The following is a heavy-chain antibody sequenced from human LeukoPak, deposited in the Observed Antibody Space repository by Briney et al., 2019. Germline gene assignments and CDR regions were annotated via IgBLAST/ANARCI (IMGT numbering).Heavy chain of an antibody. CDR3: ARGQHYCSGGSCYWFDP. CDR1: GGTFSSYA. J-gene: IGHJ5*02. CDR2: IIPIFGTA. D-gene: IGHD2-15*01. V-gene: IGHV1-69*13. Sequence: GASVKVSCKASGGTFSSYAISWVRQAPGQGLEWMGGIIPIFGTANYAQKFQGRVTITADESTSTAYMELSSLRSEDTAVYYCARGQHYCSGGSCYWFDPWGQGTLVTVSS.